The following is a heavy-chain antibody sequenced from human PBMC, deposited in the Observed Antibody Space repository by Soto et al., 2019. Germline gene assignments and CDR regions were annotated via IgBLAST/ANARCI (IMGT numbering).Heavy chain of an antibody. CDR2: IWYDGSNK. Sequence: GGSLRLSCAASGFTFSSYGMHWVRQAPGKGLEWVAVIWYDGSNKYYVDSVKGRFTISRDNPKNTLYLQMNSLRAEDTAVYYCVRSDYYGSGTYLGTSNYWGRGTLVTVSS. CDR3: VRSDYYGSGTYLGTSNY. D-gene: IGHD3-10*01. J-gene: IGHJ4*02. CDR1: GFTFSSYG. V-gene: IGHV3-33*01.